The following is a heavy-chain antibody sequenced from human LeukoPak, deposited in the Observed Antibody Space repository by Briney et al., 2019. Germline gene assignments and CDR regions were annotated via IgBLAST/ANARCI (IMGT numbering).Heavy chain of an antibody. J-gene: IGHJ4*02. CDR3: ASYSSSHLFVFDY. CDR1: GGSISSSSYY. CDR2: IYYSGST. Sequence: PSETLSLTCTVSGGSISSSSYYWGWIRQPPGKGLEWIGSIYYSGSTYYNPSLKSRVTMSVDTSKNQFSLKLSSVTAADTAVYYCASYSSSHLFVFDYWGQGTLVTVSP. V-gene: IGHV4-39*01. D-gene: IGHD6-13*01.